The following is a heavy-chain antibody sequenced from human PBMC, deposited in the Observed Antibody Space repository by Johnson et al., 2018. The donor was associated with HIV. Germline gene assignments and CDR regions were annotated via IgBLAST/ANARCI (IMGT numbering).Heavy chain of an antibody. V-gene: IGHV3-30-3*01. CDR2: ISYDGSNK. Sequence: QVQVVESGGGVVQPGRSLRLSCAASGFTFSRYAMHWVRQAPGKGLEWVAVISYDGSNKYYADSVKGRFTISRDTSKNTVYLQMSSLRAEDTAVYHCARDQDWGYYDSTAFDIWGQGTMVTVSS. CDR1: GFTFSRYA. D-gene: IGHD3-22*01. J-gene: IGHJ3*02. CDR3: ARDQDWGYYDSTAFDI.